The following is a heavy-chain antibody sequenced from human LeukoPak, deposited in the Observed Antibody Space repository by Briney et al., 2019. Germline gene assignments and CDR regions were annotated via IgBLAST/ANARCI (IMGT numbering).Heavy chain of an antibody. Sequence: SETLSLTCAVYGGSFSGYYWSWIRQPPGKGLEWIGEINHSGSTNYNPSLKSRVTISVDKSKNQFSLKLSSVTAADTAVYYCASYYSSGWYGVGYWGQGTLVTVSS. CDR3: ASYYSSGWYGVGY. CDR2: INHSGST. D-gene: IGHD6-19*01. J-gene: IGHJ4*02. CDR1: GGSFSGYY. V-gene: IGHV4-34*01.